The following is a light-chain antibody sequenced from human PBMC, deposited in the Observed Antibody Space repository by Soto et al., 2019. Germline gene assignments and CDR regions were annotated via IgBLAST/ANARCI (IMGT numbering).Light chain of an antibody. CDR1: QSVSSY. V-gene: IGKV3-11*01. CDR2: DAS. Sequence: EIVLTQSQATLSLSPGERSTVSCRASQSVSSYLAWYQQKPGQAPRLLSYDASNRATGIPARFSGSGSGTDFTHTLSSLEPEDFAVYYCQQRSNWPPITFGQGTRREIK. J-gene: IGKJ5*01. CDR3: QQRSNWPPIT.